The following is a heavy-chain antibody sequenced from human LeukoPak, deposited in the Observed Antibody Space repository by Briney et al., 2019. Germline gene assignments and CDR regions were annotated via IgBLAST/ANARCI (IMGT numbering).Heavy chain of an antibody. D-gene: IGHD3-16*02. J-gene: IGHJ3*02. CDR3: ARPELRLGELSFYDAFDI. CDR2: ISSSSSYI. Sequence: GGSLRLSCAASGFTFSSYSMNWVRQAPGKGLEWVSSISSSSSYIYYADSVKGRFTISRDNAKNSLYLQMNSLRAEDTAVYYCARPELRLGELSFYDAFDIWGQGTMVTVSS. V-gene: IGHV3-21*01. CDR1: GFTFSSYS.